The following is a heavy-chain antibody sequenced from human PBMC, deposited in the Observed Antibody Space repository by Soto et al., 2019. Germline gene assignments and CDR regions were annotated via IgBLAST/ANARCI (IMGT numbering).Heavy chain of an antibody. CDR2: IYSGGST. Sequence: EVQLVETGGDLIQRGGSLRLSCAASGFTVSNNYMTWVRQAPGKGLEWVSVIYSGGSTYYADSVTGRFTISRDNSKNTLYLQLNSLRDEDTAVYYCARGPTTVTGDYYFDYWGQGTLVTVSS. V-gene: IGHV3-53*02. CDR3: ARGPTTVTGDYYFDY. D-gene: IGHD4-17*01. CDR1: GFTVSNNY. J-gene: IGHJ4*02.